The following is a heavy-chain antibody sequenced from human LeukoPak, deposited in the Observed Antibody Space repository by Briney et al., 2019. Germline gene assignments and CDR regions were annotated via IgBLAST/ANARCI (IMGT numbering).Heavy chain of an antibody. CDR1: GYTFTGYY. J-gene: IGHJ4*02. CDR3: AKSPFGYLGEFPRFDY. V-gene: IGHV1-2*02. CDR2: INHNSGCT. D-gene: IGHD3-16*01. Sequence: ASVKVSCKASGYTFTGYYMHWVRQAAGKGLEWMGWINHNSGCTNYAQKFQGSVTMTRDTSISTAYMELSRLRSDDTAVYYCAKSPFGYLGEFPRFDYWGQGTLVTVSS.